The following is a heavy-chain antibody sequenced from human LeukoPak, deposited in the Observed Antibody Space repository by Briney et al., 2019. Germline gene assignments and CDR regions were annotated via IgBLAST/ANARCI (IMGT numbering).Heavy chain of an antibody. CDR2: ISAYNGNT. D-gene: IGHD1-26*01. CDR3: ARAVGAIDY. CDR1: GYTFTSYG. Sequence: ASVKVSCKASGYTFTSYGISWVRQAPGQGLEWMGWISAYNGNTNYAQKLQGRVTMTRDTSTSTVYMELSSLRSEDTAVYYCARAVGAIDYWGQGTLVTVSS. J-gene: IGHJ4*02. V-gene: IGHV1-18*01.